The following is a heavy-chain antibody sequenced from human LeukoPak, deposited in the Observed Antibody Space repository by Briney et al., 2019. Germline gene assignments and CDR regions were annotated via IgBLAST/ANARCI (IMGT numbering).Heavy chain of an antibody. CDR1: GFTFSDYG. J-gene: IGHJ4*02. Sequence: GGSLRLSCAASGFTFSDYGMHWARLAPGKGLEWVAHISHDGSSQNYADSVQCRFTISRDNSKNTVDLQMNSLRAEDTAVYYCAKDGPLPYTSTSFGRHFLEYWGQGTLVTVSS. CDR3: AKDGPLPYTSTSFGRHFLEY. CDR2: ISHDGSSQ. D-gene: IGHD6-13*01. V-gene: IGHV3-30*18.